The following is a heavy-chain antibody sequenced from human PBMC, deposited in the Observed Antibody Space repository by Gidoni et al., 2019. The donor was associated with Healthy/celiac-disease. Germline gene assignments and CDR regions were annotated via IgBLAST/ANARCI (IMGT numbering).Heavy chain of an antibody. CDR3: ARETIPPGPFQVTPLDY. V-gene: IGHV1-69*04. J-gene: IGHJ4*02. CDR2: IIPILGIA. CDR1: GGYFSSYA. D-gene: IGHD2-2*02. Sequence: QVQLVQSGAEVQKPGSSVKVSCKASGGYFSSYAISWVRQAHGQGLEWMGRIIPILGIANYAQKFQGRVTITADKSTSTAYMELSSLRSEDTAVYYCARETIPPGPFQVTPLDYWGQGTLVTVSS.